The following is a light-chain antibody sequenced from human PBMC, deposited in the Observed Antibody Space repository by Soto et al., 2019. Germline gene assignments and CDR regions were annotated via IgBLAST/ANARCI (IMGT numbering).Light chain of an antibody. CDR1: QSVSSSY. Sequence: EIVLTQSPGTLSLSPGERATLSCRASQSVSSSYLAWYQQKPDQAPRLLIYGASSRVTGIPDRFSGSGSGTDFTLPISRLEPEDFAVYYCQQYGSSPPIAFGGGTKLELK. CDR3: QQYGSSPPIA. J-gene: IGKJ4*01. V-gene: IGKV3-20*01. CDR2: GAS.